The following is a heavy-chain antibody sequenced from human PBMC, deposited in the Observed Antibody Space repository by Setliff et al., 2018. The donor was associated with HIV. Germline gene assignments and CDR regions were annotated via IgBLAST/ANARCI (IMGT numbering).Heavy chain of an antibody. D-gene: IGHD1-20*01. CDR2: IGQDGSNK. Sequence: GGSLRLSCAASRFDFNNYWMCWVRQAPGKGLEWVANIGQDGSNKYYADSVKGRFTISRDNSKNTVFLQMNGLRSEDTAIYYCAKSFASGPTNWNIDVWGKGTTVTVSS. J-gene: IGHJ6*03. V-gene: IGHV3-30*02. CDR3: AKSFASGPTNWNIDV. CDR1: RFDFNNYW.